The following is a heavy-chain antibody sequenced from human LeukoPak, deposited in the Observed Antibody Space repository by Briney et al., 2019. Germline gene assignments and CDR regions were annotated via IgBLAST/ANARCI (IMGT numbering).Heavy chain of an antibody. V-gene: IGHV1-18*01. D-gene: IGHD2-2*01. Sequence: ASVKVSFKASGYTFTSYGISWVRQAPGQGLEWMGWISAYNGNTNYAQKLQGRVTMTTDTSTSTAYMELRSLRSDDTAVYYCARDFRRAMPGSSPDYWGQGTLVTVSS. CDR2: ISAYNGNT. CDR3: ARDFRRAMPGSSPDY. J-gene: IGHJ4*02. CDR1: GYTFTSYG.